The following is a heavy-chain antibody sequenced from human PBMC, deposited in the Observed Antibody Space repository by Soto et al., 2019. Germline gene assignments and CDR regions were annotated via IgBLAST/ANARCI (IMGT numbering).Heavy chain of an antibody. CDR2: ISGSGGST. D-gene: IGHD6-6*01. CDR1: GFTFSSYA. V-gene: IGHV3-23*01. CDR3: AKALENPHSSSPGYYYCMDV. Sequence: EVHLLESGGGLVQPGGSLRLSCAASGFTFSSYAMSWVRHAPGKGLEWVSAISGSGGSTYYADSVKGRFTISRVKSKNTRYLQMNSLRAETTAVYYCAKALENPHSSSPGYYYCMDVWGQGTPVTVAS. J-gene: IGHJ6*02.